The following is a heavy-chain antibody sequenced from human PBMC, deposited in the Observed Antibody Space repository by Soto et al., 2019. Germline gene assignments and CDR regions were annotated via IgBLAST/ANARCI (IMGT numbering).Heavy chain of an antibody. D-gene: IGHD2-8*02. J-gene: IGHJ4*02. CDR1: GFTFSSYA. CDR2: VSIGGST. V-gene: IGHV3-23*01. CDR3: AKRRGTGGHFDY. Sequence: GGSLRLSCAASGFTFSSYAMGWVRQGPGKGLEWVAVVSIGGSTHYADSVRGRFTISRDNSKNTLSLQMNSLTAEDTAVYCCAKRRGTGGHFDYWGQGALVTVSS.